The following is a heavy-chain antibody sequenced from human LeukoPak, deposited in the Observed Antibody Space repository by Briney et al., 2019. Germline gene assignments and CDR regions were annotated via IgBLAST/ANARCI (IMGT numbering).Heavy chain of an antibody. V-gene: IGHV4-34*01. D-gene: IGHD2-21*02. Sequence: NPGGSLRLSCAASGFTFSSYAMSWIRQPPGKGLEWIGEINHSGSTNYNPSLKSRVTISVDTSKNQFSLKLSSVTAADTAVYYCARATDVHCGGDCNNPGWGQGTLVTVSS. CDR3: ARATDVHCGGDCNNPG. CDR1: GFTFSSYA. J-gene: IGHJ4*02. CDR2: INHSGST.